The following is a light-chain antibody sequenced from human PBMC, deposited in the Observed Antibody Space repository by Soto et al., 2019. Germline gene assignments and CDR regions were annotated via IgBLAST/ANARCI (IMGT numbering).Light chain of an antibody. CDR1: SSNIGTNT. V-gene: IGLV1-44*01. CDR3: AARDDRLRGQV. J-gene: IGLJ1*01. Sequence: QAVLTQPPSASGTPGQRVTISCSGGSSNIGTNTVDWYQQLPGTAPKLLIYSNKQRPSGVPDRFSGSKSGTSDSLAISGLQSEDEADYYCAARDDRLRGQVFGTGTKVTVL. CDR2: SNK.